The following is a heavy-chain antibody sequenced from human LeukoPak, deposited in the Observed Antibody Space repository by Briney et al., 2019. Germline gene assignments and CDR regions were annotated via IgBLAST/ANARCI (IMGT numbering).Heavy chain of an antibody. CDR1: GFTFASYS. V-gene: IGHV3-21*01. J-gene: IGHJ4*02. Sequence: GGSLRLPCAASGFTFASYSMNWVRQAPGKGLEWVSSISGDSTYIYNAGSVKGRFTISRDNAQASLYLQMNSLRADDTAVYYCARVSGRLERQSDLDYWGQGTLVIVSS. CDR3: ARVSGRLERQSDLDY. D-gene: IGHD1-1*01. CDR2: ISGDSTYI.